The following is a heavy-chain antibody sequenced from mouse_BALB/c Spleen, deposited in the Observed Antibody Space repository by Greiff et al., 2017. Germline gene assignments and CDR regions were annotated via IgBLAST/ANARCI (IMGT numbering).Heavy chain of an antibody. CDR1: GYTFTSYW. J-gene: IGHJ4*01. Sequence: EVQVVESGTVLARPGASVKMSCKASGYTFTSYWMHWVKQRPGQGLEWIGAIYPGNSDTSYNQKFKGKAKLTAVTSTSTAYMELSSLTNEDSAVYYCTRDDYDEGDYAMDYWGQGTSVTVSS. CDR3: TRDDYDEGDYAMDY. V-gene: IGHV1-5*01. D-gene: IGHD2-4*01. CDR2: IYPGNSDT.